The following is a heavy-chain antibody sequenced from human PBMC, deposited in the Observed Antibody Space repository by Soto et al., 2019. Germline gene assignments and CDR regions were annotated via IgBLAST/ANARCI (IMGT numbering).Heavy chain of an antibody. CDR1: GFTFSSYG. CDR2: ISYDGSNK. J-gene: IGHJ4*02. CDR3: AKAKVPVVVTAPFDY. V-gene: IGHV3-30*18. D-gene: IGHD2-21*02. Sequence: QVQLVESGGGVVQPGRSLRLSCAASGFTFSSYGMHWVRQAPGKGLEWVAVISYDGSNKYYADSVKGRFTVSRDKSKNTLYLHVNSLRAADTAVYYCAKAKVPVVVTAPFDYWGQGTLVTVSS.